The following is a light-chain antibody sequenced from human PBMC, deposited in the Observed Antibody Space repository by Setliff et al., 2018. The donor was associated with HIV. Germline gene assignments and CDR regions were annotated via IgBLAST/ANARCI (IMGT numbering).Light chain of an antibody. Sequence: QSVLSQPASASGSPGQSVTISCTGTSSDVGGYNYVSWYQQHPGKAPKLLIYEVSERPSGVPDRFSGSKSGNTASLTVSGLQAEDEADYYCSSYAGSNDLVFGGGTKGTVL. CDR1: SSDVGGYNY. CDR2: EVS. V-gene: IGLV2-8*01. J-gene: IGLJ2*01. CDR3: SSYAGSNDLV.